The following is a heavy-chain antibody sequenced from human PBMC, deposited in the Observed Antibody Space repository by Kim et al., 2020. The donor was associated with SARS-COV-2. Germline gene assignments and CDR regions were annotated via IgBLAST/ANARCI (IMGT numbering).Heavy chain of an antibody. CDR3: ARINSSSSLYFDY. D-gene: IGHD6-6*01. J-gene: IGHJ4*02. CDR2: IYPGDSDT. Sequence: GASLKISCKGSGYSFTSYWIGWVRQMPGKGLEWMGIIYPGDSDTRYSPSFQGQVTISADKSISTAYLQWSSLKASDTAMYYCARINSSSSLYFDYWGQGTLVTVSS. V-gene: IGHV5-51*01. CDR1: GYSFTSYW.